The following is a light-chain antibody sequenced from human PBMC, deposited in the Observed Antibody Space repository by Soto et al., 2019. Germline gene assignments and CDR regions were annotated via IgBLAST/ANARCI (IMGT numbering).Light chain of an antibody. J-gene: IGKJ1*01. CDR3: QQYGSSPGT. V-gene: IGKV3-20*01. Sequence: EIVLTQSPGTLSLSPGERATLSCRASQSVTSNYLAWYQKKPGQAPRLLIFGASIRDTGIPDSFSGSGSGTDFTLTISRLEPEDFAVYYCQQYGSSPGTFGQGTKVEIK. CDR1: QSVTSNY. CDR2: GAS.